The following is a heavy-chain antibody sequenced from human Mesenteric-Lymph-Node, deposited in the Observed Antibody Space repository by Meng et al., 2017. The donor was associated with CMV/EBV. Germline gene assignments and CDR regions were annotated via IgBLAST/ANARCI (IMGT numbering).Heavy chain of an antibody. D-gene: IGHD6-19*01. CDR2: ISSSGSTI. CDR3: ARVPIGSSGWYAYFDY. J-gene: IGHJ4*02. CDR1: GFTFSSYE. Sequence: GESLKISCAASGFTFSSYEMNWVRQAPGKGLEWVSYISSSGSTIYYADSVKGRFTISRDNAKNSLYLQMNSLRAEDTAVYYCARVPIGSSGWYAYFDYWGQGTLVTVSS. V-gene: IGHV3-48*03.